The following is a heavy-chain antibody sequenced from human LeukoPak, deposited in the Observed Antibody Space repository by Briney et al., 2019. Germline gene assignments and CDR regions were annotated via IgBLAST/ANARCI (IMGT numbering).Heavy chain of an antibody. J-gene: IGHJ4*02. CDR2: ISYDGSNK. Sequence: SGGSLRLSCAASGFTFNSYGMHWVRQAPGKGLEWVAVISYDGSNKYYADSVKGRFTISRDNSKNTLYLQMNSLRAEDTAVYYCAKAGNLGPTMVRGVIMQPDYWGQGTLVTVSS. V-gene: IGHV3-30*18. D-gene: IGHD3-10*01. CDR1: GFTFNSYG. CDR3: AKAGNLGPTMVRGVIMQPDY.